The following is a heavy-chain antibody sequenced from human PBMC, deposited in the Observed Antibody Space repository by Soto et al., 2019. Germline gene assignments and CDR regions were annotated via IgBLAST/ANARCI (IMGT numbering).Heavy chain of an antibody. J-gene: IGHJ6*02. CDR3: ARDEAVAAAYYYYYGMDV. CDR1: GGSISSYY. CDR2: IYTSGST. V-gene: IGHV4-4*07. D-gene: IGHD6-19*01. Sequence: PSETLSLTCTVSGGSISSYYWSWIRQPAGKGLEWIGRIYTSGSTNYNPSLKSRVTMSVDTSKNQFSLKLSSVTAADTAVYYCARDEAVAAAYYYYYGMDVWGQGTTVT.